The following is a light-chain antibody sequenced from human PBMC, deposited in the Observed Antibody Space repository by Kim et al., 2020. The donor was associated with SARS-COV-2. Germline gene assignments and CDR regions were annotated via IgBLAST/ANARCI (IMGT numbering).Light chain of an antibody. Sequence: PGEGAPPPGVPTQSGSCSYLAWYQQKPGQAPRLLIYGASSRATGIPDRFSGSWSGTDFTLTISRLEPEDFAVYYCQQYGSSPGTFGQGTKLEI. CDR3: QQYGSSPGT. CDR2: GAS. CDR1: QSGSCSY. J-gene: IGKJ2*02. V-gene: IGKV3-20*01.